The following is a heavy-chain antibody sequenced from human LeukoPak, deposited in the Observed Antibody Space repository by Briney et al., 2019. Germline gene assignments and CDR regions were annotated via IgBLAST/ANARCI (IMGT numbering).Heavy chain of an antibody. V-gene: IGHV1-18*01. D-gene: IGHD1-26*01. CDR1: GYTFTSYG. CDR3: ARDHAAGWELPLNWFDP. J-gene: IGHJ5*02. Sequence: GASVKVSCKASGYTFTSYGISWVRQAPGQGLEWMGWISAYNGKTNYAQKLQGRVAMTTDTSTSTVYMELRSLRSDDTAVHYCARDHAAGWELPLNWFDPWGQGTLVTVSS. CDR2: ISAYNGKT.